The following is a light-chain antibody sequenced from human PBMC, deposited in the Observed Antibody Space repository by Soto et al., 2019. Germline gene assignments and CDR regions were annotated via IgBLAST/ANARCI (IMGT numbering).Light chain of an antibody. CDR3: SSSTSSNTLV. V-gene: IGLV2-14*01. CDR2: GVS. J-gene: IGLJ3*02. Sequence: QSALTQPASVSASPGQSITISCTGGKNDIGSSDYVSWYQQHPGKAPKLIIYGVSNRPSGTSDRFSVSKSGNTASLTISGLQADVEADYYCSSSTSSNTLVFGGGTKLTVL. CDR1: KNDIGSSDY.